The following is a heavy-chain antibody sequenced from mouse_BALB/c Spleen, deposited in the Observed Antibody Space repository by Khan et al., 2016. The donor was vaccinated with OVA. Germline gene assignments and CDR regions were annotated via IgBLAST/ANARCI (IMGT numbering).Heavy chain of an antibody. Sequence: QVQLQQSGAELARPGASVKMSCKASGYTFTSYSMHWIKQRPGQGLEWIGNINPSNAYTNYNQKFKDKATLTADKSSSRAYMQLSSLTSEDSAVYYCARDFHYYGSRGALDYWGQGTSVTVSS. V-gene: IGHV1-4*01. D-gene: IGHD1-1*01. J-gene: IGHJ4*01. CDR3: ARDFHYYGSRGALDY. CDR2: INPSNAYT. CDR1: GYTFTSYS.